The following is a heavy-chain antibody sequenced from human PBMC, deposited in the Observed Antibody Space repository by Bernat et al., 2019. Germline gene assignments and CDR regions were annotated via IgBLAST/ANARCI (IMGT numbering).Heavy chain of an antibody. CDR3: ARERRYSSSSGVFDY. CDR1: GFTFSSYG. J-gene: IGHJ4*02. Sequence: QVQLVESGGGVVQPGGSLRLSCAASGFTFSSYGMHWVRQAPGKGLEWVAVIWYDGSNKYYADSVKGRFTISRDNSKNTLYLQMNSLRAEDTAVYYCARERRYSSSSGVFDYWGQGTLVTVSS. CDR2: IWYDGSNK. V-gene: IGHV3-33*01. D-gene: IGHD6-6*01.